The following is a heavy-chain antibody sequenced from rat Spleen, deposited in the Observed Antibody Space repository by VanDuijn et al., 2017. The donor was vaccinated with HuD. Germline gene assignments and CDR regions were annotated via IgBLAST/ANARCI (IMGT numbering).Heavy chain of an antibody. D-gene: IGHD1-11*01. CDR3: ARLVTEAIGNWFSY. CDR2: IRYDGSST. Sequence: EVQLVESGGALVQPGRSLKVSCAASGFTFSNYGMAWVRQAPTQGLERVATIRYDGSSTYYRDSVKGRFTISRDNAKSTLYLQMDSLRSEDTATYYCARLVTEAIGNWFSYWGQGTLVTVSS. V-gene: IGHV5-29*01. CDR1: GFTFSNYG. J-gene: IGHJ3*01.